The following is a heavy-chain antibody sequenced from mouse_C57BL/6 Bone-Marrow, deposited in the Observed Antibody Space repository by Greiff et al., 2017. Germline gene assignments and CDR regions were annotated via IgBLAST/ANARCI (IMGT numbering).Heavy chain of an antibody. Sequence: EVQLQQSGTVLARPGASVKMSCKTSGYTFTSYWMHWVKQRPGQGLEWIGAIYPGNSDTSYNQQFKGKAKLTAVTSASTAYMELSSLTNEDSAVYYCTIDSSGYYFDYWGQGTTLTVSS. CDR1: GYTFTSYW. J-gene: IGHJ2*01. CDR2: IYPGNSDT. CDR3: TIDSSGYYFDY. V-gene: IGHV1-5*01. D-gene: IGHD3-2*02.